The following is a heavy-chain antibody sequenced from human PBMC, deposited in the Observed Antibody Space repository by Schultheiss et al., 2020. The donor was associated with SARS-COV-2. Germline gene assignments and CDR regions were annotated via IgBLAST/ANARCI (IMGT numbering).Heavy chain of an antibody. CDR2: ISSSSSTI. V-gene: IGHV3-48*04. CDR1: GFTFSSYS. CDR3: ARLYCTRASCPYYHMDV. D-gene: IGHD2-2*01. Sequence: GGSLRLSCAASGFTFSSYSMNWVRQAPGKGLEWVSYISSSSSTIYYADSVKGRFTISRDNAKNSLYLQMNSLRAEDTAVYYCARLYCTRASCPYYHMDVWGEGTTVTVSS. J-gene: IGHJ6*03.